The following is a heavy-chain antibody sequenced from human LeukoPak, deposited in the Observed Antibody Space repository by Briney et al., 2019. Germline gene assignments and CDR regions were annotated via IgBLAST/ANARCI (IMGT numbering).Heavy chain of an antibody. V-gene: IGHV4-34*01. D-gene: IGHD6-6*01. J-gene: IGHJ4*02. CDR1: GGSFGGYY. CDR3: ARHAPYSSSNY. CDR2: INHSGST. Sequence: SETLSLTCAVYGGSFGGYYWSWIRQPPGKGLEWIGEINHSGSTNYNPSLKSRVTISVDTSKNQFSLELSSVTAADTAVYYCARHAPYSSSNYWGQGTLVTVSS.